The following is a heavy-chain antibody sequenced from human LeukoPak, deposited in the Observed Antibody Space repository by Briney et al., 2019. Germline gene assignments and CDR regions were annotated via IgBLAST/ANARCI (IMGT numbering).Heavy chain of an antibody. CDR3: AKDIGRVDTASTYMDV. CDR1: GFTFDDYA. Sequence: GGSLRLSCAASGFTFDDYAMHWVRQAPGKGLEWVSGISWNSFTIGYADSVKGRFTISRDNAKYSLYLQMNSLRVEDTALYYCAKDIGRVDTASTYMDVWGKGTTVTISS. V-gene: IGHV3-9*01. J-gene: IGHJ6*03. CDR2: ISWNSFTI. D-gene: IGHD5-18*01.